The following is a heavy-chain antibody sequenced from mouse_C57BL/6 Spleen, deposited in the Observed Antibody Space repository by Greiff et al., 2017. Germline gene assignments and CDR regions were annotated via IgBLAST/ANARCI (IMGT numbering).Heavy chain of an antibody. J-gene: IGHJ2*01. V-gene: IGHV1-59*01. D-gene: IGHD1-1*01. CDR1: GYTFTSYW. Sequence: QVQLKQPGAELVRPGTSVKLSCKASGYTFTSYWMHWVKQRPGQGLEWIGVIDPSDSYTNYNQKFKGKATLTVDTSSSTAYMQLSSLTSEDSAVYYCARRRLLLRSYFDYWGQGTTLTVSS. CDR3: ARRRLLLRSYFDY. CDR2: IDPSDSYT.